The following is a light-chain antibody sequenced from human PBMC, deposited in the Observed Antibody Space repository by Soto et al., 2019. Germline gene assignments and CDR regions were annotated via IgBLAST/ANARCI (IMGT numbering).Light chain of an antibody. CDR2: SAY. Sequence: DIQMTKSPSSLSASVGDRVTITCRASQNIDTYLNWYLQKPGQAPKLLIYSAYSLQSVVSPRFSGDGSGTDFTFTISSLQPEDFATYYCQQSYNFPRTFGQGTTV. J-gene: IGKJ1*01. CDR1: QNIDTY. V-gene: IGKV1-39*01. CDR3: QQSYNFPRT.